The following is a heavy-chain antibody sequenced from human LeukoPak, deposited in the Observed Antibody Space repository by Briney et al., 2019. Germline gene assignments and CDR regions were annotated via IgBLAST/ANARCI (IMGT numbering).Heavy chain of an antibody. D-gene: IGHD6-6*01. V-gene: IGHV4-39*01. Sequence: KPSETLSLTCTVSGGSIINSGYYWGWIRQPPGQGLGWIANIYYTGNSNYNSSLKSRITISVDTSRNQFSLKLTSVTAADTAVYFCARYSSTWAFDYWGQGSLVTVPS. CDR2: IYYTGNS. CDR3: ARYSSTWAFDY. J-gene: IGHJ4*02. CDR1: GGSIINSGYY.